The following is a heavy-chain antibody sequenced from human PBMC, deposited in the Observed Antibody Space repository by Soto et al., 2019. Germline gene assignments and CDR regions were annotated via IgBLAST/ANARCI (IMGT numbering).Heavy chain of an antibody. Sequence: QVQLVQSGAEVKKPGSSVKVSCKASGGTFSSYAISWVRQAPGQGLEWMGGIITIFGTANYAQKFQGRVTITEDESTSTAYRELSSLSSEDKAVYYCARGTVVVVAASPLDVCGQGTTVTVSS. CDR1: GGTFSSYA. D-gene: IGHD2-15*01. J-gene: IGHJ6*02. CDR3: ARGTVVVVAASPLDV. CDR2: IITIFGTA. V-gene: IGHV1-69*12.